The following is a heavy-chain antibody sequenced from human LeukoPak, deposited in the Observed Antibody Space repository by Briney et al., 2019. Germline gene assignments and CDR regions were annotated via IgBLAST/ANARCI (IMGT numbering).Heavy chain of an antibody. CDR1: GGSISGAYY. CDR2: MYYSGGT. CDR3: ARHTGGYDSSGYYPNYFYNGLGV. D-gene: IGHD3-22*01. J-gene: IGHJ6*02. V-gene: IGHV4-31*03. Sequence: SETLSLTCTVSGGSISGAYYWTWIRQLPGKGLEWIGNMYYSGGTFYNPSLKSRVVISVDSSKNQFSLNLSSVTAADTGVYYCARHTGGYDSSGYYPNYFYNGLGVWGQGITVTVSS.